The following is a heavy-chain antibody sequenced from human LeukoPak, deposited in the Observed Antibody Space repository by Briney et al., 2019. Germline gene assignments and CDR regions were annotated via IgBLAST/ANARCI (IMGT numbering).Heavy chain of an antibody. V-gene: IGHV4-34*01. CDR1: GGSFSGYY. CDR3: ARSGSGSLNWFDP. J-gene: IGHJ5*02. D-gene: IGHD3-10*01. CDR2: INHSGST. Sequence: SETLSLTCAVYGGSFSGYYWSWIRQPPGKGLEWVGEINHSGSTNYNPSLKSRVTISVDTSKNQFSLKLSSVTAADTAVYYCARSGSGSLNWFDPWGQGTLVTVSS.